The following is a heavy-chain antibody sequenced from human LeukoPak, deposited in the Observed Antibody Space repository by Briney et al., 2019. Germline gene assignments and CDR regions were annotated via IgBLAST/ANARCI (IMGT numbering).Heavy chain of an antibody. D-gene: IGHD5-18*01. J-gene: IGHJ4*02. Sequence: SVEVSRKASGGTFSSYAISWVRQAPGQGLEWMGGIIPIFGTANYAQKFQGRVTITADESTSTAYMELSSLRSEDTAVYYCARDGGYSYGYSLGYWGQGTLVTVSS. V-gene: IGHV1-69*13. CDR2: IIPIFGTA. CDR1: GGTFSSYA. CDR3: ARDGGYSYGYSLGY.